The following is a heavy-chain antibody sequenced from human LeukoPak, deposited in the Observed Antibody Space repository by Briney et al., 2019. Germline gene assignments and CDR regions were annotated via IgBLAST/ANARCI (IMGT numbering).Heavy chain of an antibody. D-gene: IGHD6-19*01. V-gene: IGHV1-69*05. CDR2: IIPIFGTA. CDR1: GGTFSSYA. CDR3: AGAEQWLGPFDY. Sequence: GASVKVSCKASGGTFSSYAISWVRQAPGQGLEWMGRIIPIFGTANYAQKFQGRVTITTDGSTSTAYMELSSLRSEDTAVYYCAGAEQWLGPFDYWGQGTLVTVSS. J-gene: IGHJ4*02.